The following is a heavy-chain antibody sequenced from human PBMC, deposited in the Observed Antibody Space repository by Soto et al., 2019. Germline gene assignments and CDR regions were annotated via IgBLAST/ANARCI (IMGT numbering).Heavy chain of an antibody. CDR1: GYTLTELS. CDR3: ANVNSSGYYYYYGMDV. V-gene: IGHV1-24*01. D-gene: IGHD3-22*01. Sequence: ASVKVSCKVSGYTLTELSMHWLRQAPGKGLAWMGGFDPEDGETIYAQKFHGRVTMTEDTSTDTAYMELSSLRTEDTDVYYCANVNSSGYYYYYGMDVWGQGTTVTVSS. CDR2: FDPEDGET. J-gene: IGHJ6*02.